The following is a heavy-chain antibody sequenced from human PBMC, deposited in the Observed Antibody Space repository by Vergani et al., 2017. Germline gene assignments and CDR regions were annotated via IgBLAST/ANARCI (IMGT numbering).Heavy chain of an antibody. J-gene: IGHJ5*02. CDR1: GFTFSSYA. Sequence: QVQLVESGGGVVQPGRSLRLSCAASGFTFSSYAMHWVRQAPGKGLEGVAVISYDGSNKYYADSVKGRFTISIDNSKNTLYLQMNSLRAEDTAVYYCARDRGSGSHTAYNWFDPWGQGTLVTVSS. D-gene: IGHD3-10*01. V-gene: IGHV3-30*04. CDR2: ISYDGSNK. CDR3: ARDRGSGSHTAYNWFDP.